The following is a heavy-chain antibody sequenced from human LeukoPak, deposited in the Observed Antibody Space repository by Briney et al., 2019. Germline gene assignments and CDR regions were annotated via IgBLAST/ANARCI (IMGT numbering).Heavy chain of an antibody. J-gene: IGHJ3*02. D-gene: IGHD2-2*01. CDR1: GGTFSSYA. Sequence: SVKVSCKASGGTFSSYAISWVRQAPGQGLEWMGRIIPILGIANYAQKFQGWVTMTRDTSISTAYMELSRLRSDDTAVYYCARENIVVVPAALDAFDIWGQGTMVTVSS. V-gene: IGHV1-69*04. CDR3: ARENIVVVPAALDAFDI. CDR2: IIPILGIA.